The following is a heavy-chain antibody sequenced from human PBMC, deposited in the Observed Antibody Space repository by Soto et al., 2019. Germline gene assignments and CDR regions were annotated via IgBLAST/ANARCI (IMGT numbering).Heavy chain of an antibody. Sequence: SGPTLVNPTQTLTLTCALSGFSVSARGVGVGWIRQPPGKALEWLAIIYWNDDKLYRPSLQSRLTITKDTAQNQGVLTMTNMDTVYTATYYCAHSPWGAAPDYWGQGTPVTVSS. CDR1: GFSVSARGVG. CDR2: IYWNDDK. J-gene: IGHJ4*02. V-gene: IGHV2-5*01. D-gene: IGHD3-16*01. CDR3: AHSPWGAAPDY.